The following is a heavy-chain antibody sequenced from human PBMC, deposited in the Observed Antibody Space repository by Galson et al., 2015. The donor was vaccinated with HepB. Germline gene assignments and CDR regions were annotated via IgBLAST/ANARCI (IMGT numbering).Heavy chain of an antibody. CDR3: APEEEGYSSGWLKSIDY. J-gene: IGHJ4*02. CDR2: ISSSSSYI. D-gene: IGHD6-19*01. CDR1: GFTFSSYS. Sequence: SLRLSCAASGFTFSSYSMNWVRQAPGKGLEWVSSISSSSSYIYYADSVKGRFTISRDNAKNSLYLQTNSLRAEDTAVYYCAPEEEGYSSGWLKSIDYWGQGTLVTVSS. V-gene: IGHV3-21*01.